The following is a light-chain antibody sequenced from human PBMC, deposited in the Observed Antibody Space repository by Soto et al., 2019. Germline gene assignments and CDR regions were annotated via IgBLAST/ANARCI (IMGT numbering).Light chain of an antibody. J-gene: IGKJ5*01. Sequence: ETVMTQSPATLSVSPGETVTLSCRASQSVSTNLAWYQQKPGQAPRLLFYGASTRATGIPARFSGSGSGTDFTLAISSLQSEDFAVYYCQQYKNWPPITFGQGTRLEIK. CDR1: QSVSTN. CDR2: GAS. CDR3: QQYKNWPPIT. V-gene: IGKV3-15*01.